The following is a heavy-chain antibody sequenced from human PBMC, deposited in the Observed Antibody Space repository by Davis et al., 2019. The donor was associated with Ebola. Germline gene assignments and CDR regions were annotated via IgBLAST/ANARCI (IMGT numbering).Heavy chain of an antibody. Sequence: GGSLRLSCAASGFTFSSYSMNWVRQAPGKGLEWVSSISSSSSYIYYADSVKGRFTISRDNAKNSLYLQMNSLRAEDTALYYCARLPGIAAAGTAFYYYYGMDVWGQGTTVTVSS. CDR1: GFTFSSYS. CDR2: ISSSSSYI. J-gene: IGHJ6*02. D-gene: IGHD6-13*01. V-gene: IGHV3-21*04. CDR3: ARLPGIAAAGTAFYYYYGMDV.